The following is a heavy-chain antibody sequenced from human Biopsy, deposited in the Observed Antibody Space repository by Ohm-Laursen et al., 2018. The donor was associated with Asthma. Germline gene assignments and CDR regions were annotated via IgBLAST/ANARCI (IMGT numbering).Heavy chain of an antibody. CDR2: IVFASGAT. CDR1: GVALSGYT. J-gene: IGHJ4*01. D-gene: IGHD2/OR15-2a*01. CDR3: AAGRTSLQGESLI. V-gene: IGHV1-58*01. Sequence: GASAKVSCNASGVALSGYTFEWVRQARGLGLEWIAWIVFASGATNYAQNFQDRLTVTRDMSAGSVSMELRGLSSTDTAVYYCAAGRTSLQGESLIWGQGTLVSVSS.